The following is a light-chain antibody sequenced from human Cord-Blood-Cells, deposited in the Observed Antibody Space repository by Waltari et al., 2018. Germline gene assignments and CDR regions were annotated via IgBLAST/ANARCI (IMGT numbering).Light chain of an antibody. CDR1: SSNIGSNY. CDR3: AAWDDSLSGRV. CDR2: RKK. V-gene: IGLV1-47*01. J-gene: IGLJ3*02. Sequence: QSVLTQPPSASGTPGQRVTIPCSGSSSNIGSNYVYWYQQLPGTAPKLLICRKKQRPSAVPDRFSGSKSGTSASLAISGLRSEDEADYYCAAWDDSLSGRVFGGGTKLTVL.